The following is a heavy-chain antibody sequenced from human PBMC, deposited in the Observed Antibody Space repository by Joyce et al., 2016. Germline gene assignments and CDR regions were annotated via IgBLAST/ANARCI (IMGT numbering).Heavy chain of an antibody. CDR3: ARGIAVAPRSAMDV. CDR2: INSDGSSI. V-gene: IGHV3-74*01. J-gene: IGHJ6*02. Sequence: EVQLVESGGGLVQPGGSLRLSCAASGFTFSSYWLHWFRQAPGKGLVCVSRINSDGSSIKYADAVEGRFTISRDNAKNTLYLQMNSLRAEDTAVYYCARGIAVAPRSAMDVWGQGTTVTVSS. CDR1: GFTFSSYW. D-gene: IGHD2-2*01.